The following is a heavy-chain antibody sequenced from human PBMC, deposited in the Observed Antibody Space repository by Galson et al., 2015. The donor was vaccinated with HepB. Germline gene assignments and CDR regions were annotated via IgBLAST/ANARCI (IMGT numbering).Heavy chain of an antibody. Sequence: SLRLSCAASGFAFSSYAMHWVRQAPGKGLEWVAVISYDGSNSKHYAGSVRGRFAISRDNSKNTLNLQMNSLRTEDTALYYCARGGSYYGSGSYGAFDSWGQGTTVTVS. CDR1: GFAFSSYA. CDR2: ISYDGSNSK. J-gene: IGHJ3*02. CDR3: ARGGSYYGSGSYGAFDS. V-gene: IGHV3-30*09. D-gene: IGHD3-10*01.